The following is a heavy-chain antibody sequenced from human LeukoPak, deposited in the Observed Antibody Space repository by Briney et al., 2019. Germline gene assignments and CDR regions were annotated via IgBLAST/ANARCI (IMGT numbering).Heavy chain of an antibody. J-gene: IGHJ4*02. CDR1: GGTFSSYA. V-gene: IGHV1-69*06. Sequence: SVKVSCKAPGGTFSSYAISWVRQAPGQGLEWMGGIIPIFGTANYAQKFQGRVTITADKSTSTAYMELSSLRSEDTAVYYCARDPGYCSSTSCRREYYFDYWGQGTLVTVSS. D-gene: IGHD2-2*01. CDR3: ARDPGYCSSTSCRREYYFDY. CDR2: IIPIFGTA.